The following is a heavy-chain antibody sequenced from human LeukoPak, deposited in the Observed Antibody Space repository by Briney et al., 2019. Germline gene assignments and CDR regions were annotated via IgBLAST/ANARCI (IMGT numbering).Heavy chain of an antibody. V-gene: IGHV4-59*08. CDR2: IYYSGST. CDR1: GGSISSYY. J-gene: IGHJ4*02. D-gene: IGHD3-3*01. Sequence: SETLSLTCTVSGGSISSYYWSWIRQPPGKGLEWIGYIYYSGSTNYNPSLKSRVTISVDTSKNQFSLKLSSVTAADTAVYYCASTYDFWSGYYLAGYYFDYWGQGTLVTVSS. CDR3: ASTYDFWSGYYLAGYYFDY.